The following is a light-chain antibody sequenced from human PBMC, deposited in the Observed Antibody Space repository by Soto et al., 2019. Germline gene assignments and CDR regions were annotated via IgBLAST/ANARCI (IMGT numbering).Light chain of an antibody. CDR1: QSVSNN. CDR3: QQYNDWPLT. J-gene: IGKJ4*01. CDR2: SAS. V-gene: IGKV3-15*01. Sequence: EVVMTQSPATLSVSPGERATLSCRASQSVSNNLAWYQQKPGQAPRLFIYSASTRATGIPARFSGSASGTEFTLTISSLQSEDFAVYYCQQYNDWPLTFGGGTKVDTK.